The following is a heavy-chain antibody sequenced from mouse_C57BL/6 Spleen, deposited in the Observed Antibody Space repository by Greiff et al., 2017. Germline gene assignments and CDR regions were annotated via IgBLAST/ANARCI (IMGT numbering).Heavy chain of an antibody. Sequence: QVQLQQPGAELVKPGASVKMSCKASGYTFTSYWITWVKHRPGQGLEWIGDIYPGSGSTNYNEKFKSKATLTVDTSSSTAYMQLSSLTSEDSAVYYCARSSRWARGYFDYWGQGTTLTVSS. CDR2: IYPGSGST. CDR3: ARSSRWARGYFDY. V-gene: IGHV1-55*01. D-gene: IGHD2-3*01. J-gene: IGHJ2*01. CDR1: GYTFTSYW.